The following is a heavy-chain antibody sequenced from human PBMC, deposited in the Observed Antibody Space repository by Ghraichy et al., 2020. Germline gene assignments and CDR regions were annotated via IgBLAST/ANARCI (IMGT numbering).Heavy chain of an antibody. CDR1: GFSVSNNY. Sequence: GGSLRLSCAASGFSVSNNYMTWVRQAPGKGLEWVAVIYSGGNTFYAQSVKGRFNISRHNPKNTLYLQMNSLRAEDTAVYYCTTSVSMGAWGQGTLVTVSS. CDR3: TTSVSMGA. V-gene: IGHV3-53*04. CDR2: IYSGGNT. J-gene: IGHJ5*02. D-gene: IGHD3-16*01.